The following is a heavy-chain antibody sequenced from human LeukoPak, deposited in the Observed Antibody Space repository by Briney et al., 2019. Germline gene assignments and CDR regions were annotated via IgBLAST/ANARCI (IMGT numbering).Heavy chain of an antibody. D-gene: IGHD6-13*01. J-gene: IGHJ4*02. CDR1: GFTFSNYW. CDR2: INSDGSST. CDR3: AKGPYSTSWYGYFDY. Sequence: GGSLRLSCAASGFTFSNYWMHWVRQAPGKGLVWVSLINSDGSSTIYADSVKGRFTISRDNAKNTLYLQMNNLRAEDTAVYYCAKGPYSTSWYGYFDYWGQGTLVTVSS. V-gene: IGHV3-74*01.